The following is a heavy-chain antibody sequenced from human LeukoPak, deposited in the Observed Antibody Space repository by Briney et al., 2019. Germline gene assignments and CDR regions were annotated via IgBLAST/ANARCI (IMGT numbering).Heavy chain of an antibody. D-gene: IGHD5-18*01. J-gene: IGHJ4*02. V-gene: IGHV3-30*01. CDR1: GFSFSNHA. Sequence: GGSLRLSCSASGFSFSNHAMHWVRQAPGKGLEWVALISFDGASQYYADSVKGRFTISRDNSMDTFYLHLNTLRADDMALYYCAREKYSYGPLDYWGQGTLVTVSS. CDR2: ISFDGASQ. CDR3: AREKYSYGPLDY.